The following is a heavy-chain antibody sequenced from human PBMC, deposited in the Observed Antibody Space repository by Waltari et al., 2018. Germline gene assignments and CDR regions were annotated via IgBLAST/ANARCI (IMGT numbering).Heavy chain of an antibody. CDR2: IDSDGSST. D-gene: IGHD3-10*01. V-gene: IGHV3-74*01. CDR3: GRARVQGVKYFDY. Sequence: DVQLLESGGGSFQPGGSLRLSCTASGFNCSTYRMHWVRHGPGTGLMWVSRIDSDGSSTSYEDSVRGRFTISRDNAKNTLYLQMNSVRDEDTAVYYCGRARVQGVKYFDYWGRGTLVTVSS. J-gene: IGHJ4*02. CDR1: GFNCSTYR.